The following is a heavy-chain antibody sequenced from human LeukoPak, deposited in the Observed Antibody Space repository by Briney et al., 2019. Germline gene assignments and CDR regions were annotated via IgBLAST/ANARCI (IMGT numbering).Heavy chain of an antibody. J-gene: IGHJ5*02. CDR2: IYPNDSDI. Sequence: GESLKISCKGSGFNFRTFWIGWVRQQPGKGLEWMGMIYPNDSDIRYSPSFQGQVTISADKSKSTAFLQWSSLKASDGAMYYCARTSGAPWGQGTLVTVSS. CDR1: GFNFRTFW. V-gene: IGHV5-51*01. CDR3: ARTSGAP. D-gene: IGHD1-26*01.